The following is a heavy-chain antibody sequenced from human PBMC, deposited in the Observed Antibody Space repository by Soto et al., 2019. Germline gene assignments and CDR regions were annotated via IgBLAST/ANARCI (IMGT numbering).Heavy chain of an antibody. D-gene: IGHD2-21*02. CDR1: GYTFSSYY. J-gene: IGHJ5*02. Sequence: ASVKVSCKASGYTFSSYYMNWVRQAPGQGLEWLGIINPSGGYTTYAQRFLGRVTMTSDTSTSTVHMELGSLTSEDTAVYYCAIGGGIVVVTAPYDLRAQRTPDTGSS. CDR3: AIGGGIVVVTAPYDL. CDR2: INPSGGYT. V-gene: IGHV1-46*03.